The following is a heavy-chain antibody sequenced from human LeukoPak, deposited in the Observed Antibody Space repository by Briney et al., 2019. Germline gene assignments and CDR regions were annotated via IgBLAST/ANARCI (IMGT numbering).Heavy chain of an antibody. CDR1: GFTFDDYA. V-gene: IGHV3-9*01. J-gene: IGHJ4*02. CDR3: AKSQYSSSPQIDY. CDR2: ISWNSGSI. D-gene: IGHD6-6*01. Sequence: GGSLRLSCAASGFTFDDYAMHWVRQAPGKGLEWFSGISWNSGSIGYADSVKGRFTISRDNAKNSLYLQMNSLRAEDTALYYCAKSQYSSSPQIDYWGQGTLVTVSS.